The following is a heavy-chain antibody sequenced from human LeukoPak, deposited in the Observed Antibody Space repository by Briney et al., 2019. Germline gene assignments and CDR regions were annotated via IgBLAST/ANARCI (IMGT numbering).Heavy chain of an antibody. CDR3: ARAYSYGLFDY. J-gene: IGHJ4*02. CDR1: GGSFSGYY. V-gene: IGHV4-34*01. D-gene: IGHD5-18*01. Sequence: SETLSLTCAVYGGSFSGYYWSWICQPPGKGLEWIGEINHSGSTNYNPSLKSRVTISVDTSKNQFSLKLSSVTAADTAVYYCARAYSYGLFDYWGQGTLVTVSS. CDR2: INHSGST.